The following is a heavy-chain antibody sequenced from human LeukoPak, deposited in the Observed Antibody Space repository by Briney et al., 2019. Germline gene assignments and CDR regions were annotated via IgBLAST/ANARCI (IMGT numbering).Heavy chain of an antibody. CDR3: ARVHYDFWSGKRGNYMDV. D-gene: IGHD3-3*01. V-gene: IGHV4-30-4*08. CDR2: IYYSGST. CDR1: GGSISSGDYY. Sequence: PSETLSLTCTVSGGSISSGDYYWSWIRQPPGKGLEWIGYIYYSGSTYYNPSLKSRVTISVDTSKNQFSLKLSSVTAADTAVYYCARVHYDFWSGKRGNYMDVWGKGTTVTVSS. J-gene: IGHJ6*03.